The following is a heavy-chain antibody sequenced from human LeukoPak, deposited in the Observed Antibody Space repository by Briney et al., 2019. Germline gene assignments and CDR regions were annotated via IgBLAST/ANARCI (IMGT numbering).Heavy chain of an antibody. J-gene: IGHJ3*02. CDR3: ARIKKIAAVSEFSAFDI. V-gene: IGHV3-11*01. Sequence: GGSLRLSCAASGFTFSDYYMSWIRQAPGKGLEWVSYISSSGSTIYYADSVKGRFTISRGNAKNSLYLQMNSLRAEDTAVYYCARIKKIAAVSEFSAFDIWGQGTMVTVSS. D-gene: IGHD6-13*01. CDR1: GFTFSDYY. CDR2: ISSSGSTI.